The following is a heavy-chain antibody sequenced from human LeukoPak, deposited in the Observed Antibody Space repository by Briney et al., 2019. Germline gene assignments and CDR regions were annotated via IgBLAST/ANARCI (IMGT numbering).Heavy chain of an antibody. Sequence: GGSLRLSCAASGFTVSSNYMSWVRQAPGVGLEWVSVIFSGGSTYYADSVKGRFTISRDNSKNTLYLQMNSLRAEDAAVYYCARDFGGLRYFDYWGQGTLVTVSS. CDR3: ARDFGGLRYFDY. V-gene: IGHV3-66*02. CDR2: IFSGGST. CDR1: GFTVSSNY. D-gene: IGHD5-12*01. J-gene: IGHJ4*02.